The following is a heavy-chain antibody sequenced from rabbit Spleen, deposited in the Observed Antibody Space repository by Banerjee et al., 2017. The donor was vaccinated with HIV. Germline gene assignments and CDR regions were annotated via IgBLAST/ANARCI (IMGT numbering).Heavy chain of an antibody. J-gene: IGHJ4*01. Sequence: QSLEESGGDLVKPGASLTLTCTASGFSFSSGYDACWVRQPPGKGLEWIACIYAGSTGSTYAASWAKGRFTVSKPSSTTVTLRLTSLTAADTATYFCARAGEGGDGYLNLWGPGTLVTVS. V-gene: IGHV1S40*01. D-gene: IGHD5-1*01. CDR3: ARAGEGGDGYLNL. CDR1: GFSFSSGYD. CDR2: IYAGSTGST.